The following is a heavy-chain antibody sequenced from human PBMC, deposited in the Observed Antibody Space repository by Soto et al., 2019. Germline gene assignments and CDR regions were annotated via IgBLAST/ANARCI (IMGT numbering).Heavy chain of an antibody. CDR2: IYYSGGT. D-gene: IGHD6-19*01. Sequence: VQLQESGPGLVRPSGTLSLTCAVSGDSINSNYCWTWVRQPPGKGLEWIAEIYYSGGTSYNPSLKSRVTVSMDKSKNQFSLNLTSGTAADTAMYYCARDTGWGLGYWGQGTLVTVSS. V-gene: IGHV4-4*02. CDR1: GDSINSNYC. CDR3: ARDTGWGLGY. J-gene: IGHJ4*02.